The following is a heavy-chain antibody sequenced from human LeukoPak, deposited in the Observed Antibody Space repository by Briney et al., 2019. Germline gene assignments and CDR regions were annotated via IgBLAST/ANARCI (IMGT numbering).Heavy chain of an antibody. V-gene: IGHV3-7*01. J-gene: IGHJ4*02. CDR2: IKQDGSEK. CDR1: GFTFSSYW. Sequence: GGSLRLSCAASGFTFSSYWMSWVRQAPGKGLEWMANIKQDGSEKYYVDSVKGRFTISRDNAKNSLYLQMNSLRAEDTAVYYCARETYGGNSYYFDYWGQGTLVTVSS. D-gene: IGHD4-23*01. CDR3: ARETYGGNSYYFDY.